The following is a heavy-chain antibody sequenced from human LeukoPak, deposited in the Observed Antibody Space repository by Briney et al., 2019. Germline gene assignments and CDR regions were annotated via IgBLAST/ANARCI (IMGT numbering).Heavy chain of an antibody. CDR3: ARRTYFYDSSGYYFDY. D-gene: IGHD3-22*01. V-gene: IGHV4-59*01. J-gene: IGHJ4*02. CDR1: GGSISSYY. CDR2: IYYSRST. Sequence: PSETLSLTCTVSGGSISSYYWSWIRQPPGKGLECIGYIYYSRSTNYNPSLKSLVTISVDTSKNQFSLKLSSVTAADTAVYYCARRTYFYDSSGYYFDYWGQGTLVTVSS.